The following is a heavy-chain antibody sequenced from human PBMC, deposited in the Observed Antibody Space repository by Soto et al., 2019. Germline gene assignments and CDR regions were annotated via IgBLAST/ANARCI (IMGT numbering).Heavy chain of an antibody. D-gene: IGHD3-10*01. CDR2: IHYSGST. Sequence: ETLSLTCTVSGASISNYYWSWIRQPPGKGLEWIGYIHYSGSTGCNPSLKSRVTISVDTSKNQFSLRLSSVTAADTAVYYCARLGDDFDYWGQGTLVTVSS. V-gene: IGHV4-59*08. CDR3: ARLGDDFDY. J-gene: IGHJ4*02. CDR1: GASISNYY.